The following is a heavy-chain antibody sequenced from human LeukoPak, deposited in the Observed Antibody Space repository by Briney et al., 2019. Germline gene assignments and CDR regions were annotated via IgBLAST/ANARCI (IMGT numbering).Heavy chain of an antibody. CDR1: GFTFSSYS. Sequence: GGSLRLSCAASGFTFSSYSMNWVRQAPGKGLEWVSGISWNSGSIGYADSVKGRFTISRDNAKNSLYLQMNSLRAEDTALYYCAKDRGSGSYARIAFDIWGQGTMVTVSS. V-gene: IGHV3-9*01. CDR2: ISWNSGSI. J-gene: IGHJ3*02. CDR3: AKDRGSGSYARIAFDI. D-gene: IGHD2-2*01.